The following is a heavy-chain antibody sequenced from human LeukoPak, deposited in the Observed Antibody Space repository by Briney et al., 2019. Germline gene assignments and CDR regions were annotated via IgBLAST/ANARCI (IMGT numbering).Heavy chain of an antibody. CDR3: AKEGFDS. CDR1: GFAFSSYS. CDR2: ITNSGNSK. V-gene: IGHV3-48*01. Sequence: AGGSLRLSCAASGFAFSSYSMNWVRQAPGKRLEWVSYITNSGNSKSYADSVKGRFTISRDNTKNSLYLQMNGLRAEDTAVYYCAKEGFDSWGQGTLVTVSS. J-gene: IGHJ4*02.